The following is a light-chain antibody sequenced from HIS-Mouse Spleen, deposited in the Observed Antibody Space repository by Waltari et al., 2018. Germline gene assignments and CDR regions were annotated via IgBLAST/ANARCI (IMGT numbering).Light chain of an antibody. V-gene: IGKV2-30*02. CDR1: QSLVHSDGNTY. J-gene: IGKJ2*01. CDR3: MQGTHLST. Sequence: DVVMTQSPLSLPVTLGQPASISCRSSQSLVHSDGNTYLNWFQQRPGQSPRRLIYKVSNRDSGVPDRFSGSGSGTDFTLKISRVEAEDVGVYYCMQGTHLSTFCQGTKLEIK. CDR2: KVS.